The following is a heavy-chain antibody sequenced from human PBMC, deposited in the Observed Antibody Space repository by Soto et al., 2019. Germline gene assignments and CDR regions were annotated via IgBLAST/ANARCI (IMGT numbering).Heavy chain of an antibody. CDR2: IYPGDSDA. Sequence: GESLKISCEGSGYSFTSYWIGWVRQMPGKGLEWMGIIYPGDSDARYSPSFQGQVTISADKSISTAYLQWSSLKASDTAMYYCVRHYDTLTVDYGGQGTLVTVSS. CDR3: VRHYDTLTVDY. D-gene: IGHD3-9*01. V-gene: IGHV5-51*01. CDR1: GYSFTSYW. J-gene: IGHJ4*02.